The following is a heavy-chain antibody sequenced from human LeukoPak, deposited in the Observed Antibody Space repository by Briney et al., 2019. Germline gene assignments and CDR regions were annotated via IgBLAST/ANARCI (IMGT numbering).Heavy chain of an antibody. V-gene: IGHV4-34*01. CDR2: INHSGST. D-gene: IGHD3-22*01. J-gene: IGHJ4*02. Sequence: SETLSLTCAVYGGSFSGYYWSWIRQPPGKGLEWIGEINHSGSTNFNPSLKSRVTISVDTSKNQFSLKLSSVTAADTAVYYCARGVYLRHYDSSGYYYRFDYWGQGTLVTVSS. CDR3: ARGVYLRHYDSSGYYYRFDY. CDR1: GGSFSGYY.